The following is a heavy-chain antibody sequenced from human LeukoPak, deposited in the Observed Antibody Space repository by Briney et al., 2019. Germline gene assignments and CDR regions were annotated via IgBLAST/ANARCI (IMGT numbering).Heavy chain of an antibody. CDR2: ISGSGGST. D-gene: IGHD3-3*01. V-gene: IGHV3-23*01. Sequence: GGSLRLSCAASGFTFSSYAMSWVRQAPGKGLEWASAISGSGGSTYYADSVKGRFTISRDNSKNTLYLQMNSLRAEDTAVYYCAKDSLSGVGLGLYYMDVWGKGTTVTVSS. CDR3: AKDSLSGVGLGLYYMDV. J-gene: IGHJ6*03. CDR1: GFTFSSYA.